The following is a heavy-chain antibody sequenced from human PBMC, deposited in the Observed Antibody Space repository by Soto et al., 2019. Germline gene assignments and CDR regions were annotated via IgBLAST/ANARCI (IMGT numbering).Heavy chain of an antibody. CDR3: ARNMGLLDAFDI. D-gene: IGHD1-26*01. J-gene: IGHJ3*02. Sequence: EVQLVESGGGLVKPGGSLRLSCAASGFTFTSYTMNWVRRAPGKGLEWVSSISSSGSYIYYADSVKGRFTFSRDNAKNSLYLQMNSLGAEDTAVYYCARNMGLLDAFDIWGQGTMVTVSS. CDR1: GFTFTSYT. V-gene: IGHV3-21*01. CDR2: ISSSGSYI.